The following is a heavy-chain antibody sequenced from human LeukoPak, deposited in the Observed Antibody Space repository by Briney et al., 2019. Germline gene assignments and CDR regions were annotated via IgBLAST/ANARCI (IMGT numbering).Heavy chain of an antibody. D-gene: IGHD6-13*01. J-gene: IGHJ4*02. V-gene: IGHV5-51*01. CDR3: ARLVAAAGTPFDY. CDR1: GYIFSNYW. CDR2: IYPGDSDT. Sequence: PGESLKISCKGSGYIFSNYWIGWVRQMPGKGLEWMAIIYPGDSDTRYSPSFQGQVTISADKSVSAAYLQWSSLKASDTAMYYCARLVAAAGTPFDYWGQGTPVSVSS.